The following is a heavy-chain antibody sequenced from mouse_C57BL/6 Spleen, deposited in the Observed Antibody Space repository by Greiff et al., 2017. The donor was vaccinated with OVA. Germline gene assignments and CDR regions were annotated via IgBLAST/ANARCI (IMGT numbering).Heavy chain of an antibody. CDR3: ARHRDVWYFDV. V-gene: IGHV5-6*01. CDR1: GFTFSSYG. Sequence: EVKLQESGGDLVKPGGSLKLSCAASGFTFSSYGMSWVRQTPDKRLEWVATISSGGSYTYYPDSVKGRFTISRDNAKNTLYLQMSSLKSEDTAMYYCARHRDVWYFDVWGTGTTVTVSS. CDR2: ISSGGSYT. D-gene: IGHD3-1*01. J-gene: IGHJ1*03.